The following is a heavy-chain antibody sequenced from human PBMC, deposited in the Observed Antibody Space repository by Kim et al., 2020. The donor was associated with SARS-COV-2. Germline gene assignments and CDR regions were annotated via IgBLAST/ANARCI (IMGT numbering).Heavy chain of an antibody. D-gene: IGHD3-16*01. CDR3: VRGYAGGPFDL. CDR2: INRNSDST. CDR1: GFTFDDYG. Sequence: GGSLRLSCAASGFTFDDYGMSWVRQAPGKGLEWGSGINRNSDSTGYADSVKGRFTISRDNAKNSLFLQMNSPRAEDTALYHCVRGYAGGPFDLWGQGTLVTVSS. J-gene: IGHJ4*02. V-gene: IGHV3-20*01.